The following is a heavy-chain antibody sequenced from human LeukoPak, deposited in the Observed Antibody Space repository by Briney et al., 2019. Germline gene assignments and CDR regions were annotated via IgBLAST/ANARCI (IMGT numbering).Heavy chain of an antibody. CDR1: GFTFSSYS. D-gene: IGHD4-17*01. CDR2: IRYDGSNK. J-gene: IGHJ4*02. V-gene: IGHV3-30*02. Sequence: GGSLRLSCAASGFTFSSYSMNWVRQAPGKGLEWVAFIRYDGSNKYYADSVKGRFTISRDNSKNTLYLQMNSLRAEDTAVYYCAKDPMTTVTEGYFDYWGQGTLVTVSS. CDR3: AKDPMTTVTEGYFDY.